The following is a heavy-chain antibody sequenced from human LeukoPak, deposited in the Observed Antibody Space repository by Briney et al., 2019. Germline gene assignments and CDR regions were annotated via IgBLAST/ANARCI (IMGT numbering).Heavy chain of an antibody. CDR3: TRDSHSRSYDILNGYYNPDYYCMDV. V-gene: IGHV3-49*04. Sequence: GGSLRLSCTASGFTFGDYAMSWVRQAPGKGLEWVGFIRSKAYGGTTEYAASVKGRFTISRDDSKSIAYLQMNSLKTEDTAVYYCTRDSHSRSYDILNGYYNPDYYCMDVWGKGTTVTVSS. CDR2: IRSKAYGGTT. D-gene: IGHD3-9*01. CDR1: GFTFGDYA. J-gene: IGHJ6*03.